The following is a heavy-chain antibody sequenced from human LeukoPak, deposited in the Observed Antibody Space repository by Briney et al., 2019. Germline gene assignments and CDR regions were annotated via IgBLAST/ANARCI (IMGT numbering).Heavy chain of an antibody. D-gene: IGHD3-16*02. CDR1: GDSLGNYY. CDR2: IHYSGST. J-gene: IGHJ3*02. V-gene: IGHV4-59*01. Sequence: SETLSLTCTVSGDSLGNYYWSWVRQSPGKGLEWIGCIHYSGSTKYNPSLKSRASISVDTSKNQFSLKLSSVTAADTAVYYCARNWVIDPTYAFDIWGQGTMVTVSS. CDR3: ARNWVIDPTYAFDI.